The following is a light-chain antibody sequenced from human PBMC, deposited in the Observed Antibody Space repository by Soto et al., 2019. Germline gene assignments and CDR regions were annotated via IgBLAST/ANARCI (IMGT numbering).Light chain of an antibody. CDR3: QQYNNWPLT. Sequence: EIVMTQSPATLSVSPGERATLSCRASQSVRSNLAWNQQKPGQAPRLLIYGASTRATGIPARLSGSGSGTEFTLTISSLQSEDFAVYYCQQYNNWPLTFGQGTKLEIK. CDR2: GAS. V-gene: IGKV3-15*01. CDR1: QSVRSN. J-gene: IGKJ2*01.